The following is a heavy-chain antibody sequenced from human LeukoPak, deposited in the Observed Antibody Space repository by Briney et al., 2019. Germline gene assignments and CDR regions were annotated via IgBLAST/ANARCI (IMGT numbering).Heavy chain of an antibody. CDR1: GFTLGDYA. J-gene: IGHJ4*02. D-gene: IGHD4-23*01. V-gene: IGHV3-49*04. Sequence: PGRSLRLSCTASGFTLGDYAMSWVRQAPGKGLEWVGFIRSKAYGGTTEYAASVKGRFTISRDDSKSIAYLQMNSVKTEDTAVYYCTRAPTTVVTHYNYWGQGTLVTVSS. CDR2: IRSKAYGGTT. CDR3: TRAPTTVVTHYNY.